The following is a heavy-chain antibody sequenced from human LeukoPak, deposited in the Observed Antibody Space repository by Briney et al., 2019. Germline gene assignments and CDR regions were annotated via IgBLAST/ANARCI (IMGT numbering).Heavy chain of an antibody. CDR3: ARYMAAAGTFVY. Sequence: ASVKVSFQASGYTYTAYYIHWVRQAPGQGLEWMGWINPNSGATYYEQKFQGRVTMTRDTSISTAYMEVSRLRSDDSAVYYCARYMAAAGTFVYWGPGTLVTVSS. CDR1: GYTYTAYY. V-gene: IGHV1-2*02. J-gene: IGHJ4*02. CDR2: INPNSGAT. D-gene: IGHD6-13*01.